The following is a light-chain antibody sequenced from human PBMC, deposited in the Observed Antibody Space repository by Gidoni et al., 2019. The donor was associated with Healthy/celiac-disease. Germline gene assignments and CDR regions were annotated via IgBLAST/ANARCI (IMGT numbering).Light chain of an antibody. CDR3: QQYNSYSPLT. J-gene: IGKJ4*01. V-gene: IGKV1-5*01. CDR1: QSISSW. Sequence: DIQMTQSPSTLSASVGDRVTITCRASQSISSWLAWYQQKPGNAPKLLIYDASSLESGVPSRFSGSGSGTEFTLTISSLQPDDFATYYCQQYNSYSPLTFGEGPRWRSN. CDR2: DAS.